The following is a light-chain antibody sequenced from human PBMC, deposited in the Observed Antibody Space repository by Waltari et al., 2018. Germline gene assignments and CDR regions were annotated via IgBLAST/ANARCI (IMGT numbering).Light chain of an antibody. CDR2: DRS. Sequence: CRARQSGRSYLAGYQEKPGQAPRLLIYDRSYRATGVPVRFSGSGSGTEYTLTISSLEPEDFAVYYCQHRSVWPLTFGGGTKVEMK. J-gene: IGKJ4*01. CDR1: QSGRSY. V-gene: IGKV3-11*01. CDR3: QHRSVWPLT.